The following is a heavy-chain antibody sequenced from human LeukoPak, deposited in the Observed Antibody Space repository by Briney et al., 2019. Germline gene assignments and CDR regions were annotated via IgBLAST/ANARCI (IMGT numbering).Heavy chain of an antibody. D-gene: IGHD3-3*01. Sequence: GGSLRLSCAASGFTFSNYAMHWVRQAPGKGLEWVAVISYDGSNKYYADSVKGRFTISRDNSKNTLYLQMNSLRAEDTAVYYCARDLEWSRHDAFDIWGQGTMVTVSS. CDR2: ISYDGSNK. V-gene: IGHV3-30-3*01. CDR1: GFTFSNYA. J-gene: IGHJ3*02. CDR3: ARDLEWSRHDAFDI.